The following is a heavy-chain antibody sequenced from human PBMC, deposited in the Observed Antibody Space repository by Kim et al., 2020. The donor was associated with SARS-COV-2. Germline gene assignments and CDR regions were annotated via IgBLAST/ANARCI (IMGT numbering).Heavy chain of an antibody. CDR3: AKAKDDYGDYDY. CDR2: ISWNSGSI. CDR1: GFTFDDYA. D-gene: IGHD4-17*01. J-gene: IGHJ4*02. V-gene: IGHV3-9*01. Sequence: GGSLRLSCAASGFTFDDYAMHWVRQAPGKGLEWVSGISWNSGSIGYADSVKGRFTISRDNAKNSLYLQMNSLRAEDTALYYCAKAKDDYGDYDYWGQGTLVTVSS.